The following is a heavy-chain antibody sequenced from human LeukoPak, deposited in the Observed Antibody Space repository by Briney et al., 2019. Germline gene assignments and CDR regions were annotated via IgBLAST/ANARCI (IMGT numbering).Heavy chain of an antibody. CDR3: ARGRAYGIAVAAKKFDY. CDR2: INHSGST. Sequence: PSETLSLTCAVYGGSFSGYYWSWIRQPPGKGLEWIGEINHSGSTNYNPSLKSRVTISVDTSKNQFSLKLSSVTAADTAVYYCARGRAYGIAVAAKKFDYWGQGTLVTVSS. J-gene: IGHJ4*02. CDR1: GGSFSGYY. D-gene: IGHD6-19*01. V-gene: IGHV4-34*01.